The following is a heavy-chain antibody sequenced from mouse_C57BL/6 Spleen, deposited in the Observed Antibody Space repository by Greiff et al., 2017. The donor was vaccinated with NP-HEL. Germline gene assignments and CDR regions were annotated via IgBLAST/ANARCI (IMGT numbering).Heavy chain of an antibody. CDR3: TTRSYDGYYAPFDY. D-gene: IGHD2-3*01. CDR2: IDPENGDT. CDR1: GFNITDDY. Sequence: VQLQQSGAELVRPGASVKLSCTASGFNITDDYMHWVKQRPEQGLEWIGWIDPENGDTEYASKFQGKATITADTSSNTAYLQLSSLTSEDTAVYYCTTRSYDGYYAPFDYWGQGTTLTVSS. J-gene: IGHJ2*01. V-gene: IGHV14-4*01.